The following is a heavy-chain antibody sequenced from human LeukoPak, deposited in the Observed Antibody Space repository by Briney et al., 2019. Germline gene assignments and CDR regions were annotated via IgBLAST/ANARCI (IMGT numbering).Heavy chain of an antibody. D-gene: IGHD6-19*01. CDR3: TASTYNSGWEQFDF. CDR1: GFTFSSYA. V-gene: IGHV3-15*01. Sequence: PGRSLRLSCSASGFTFSSYAMHWVRQAPGKGLDWVGRIKSKTDGGTTDYAAPVKGRFTISRDDSKNTLYLQMNSLKTEDTAVYYCTASTYNSGWEQFDFWGQGTLVTVSS. J-gene: IGHJ4*02. CDR2: IKSKTDGGTT.